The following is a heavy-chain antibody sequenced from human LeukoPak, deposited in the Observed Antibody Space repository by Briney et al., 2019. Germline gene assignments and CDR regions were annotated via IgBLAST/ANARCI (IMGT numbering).Heavy chain of an antibody. D-gene: IGHD3-10*01. CDR3: ARAVWGYGSGSYPFDY. V-gene: IGHV1-3*01. J-gene: IGHJ4*02. CDR2: INAGNGNT. CDR1: GYTFTSYA. Sequence: EASVKVSCKASGYTFTSYAMHWVRQAPGQRLEWMGWINAGNGNTKYSQKFQGRVTITRDTSASTAYMELSSLRSEDTAVYYCARAVWGYGSGSYPFDYWGQGTLVTVSS.